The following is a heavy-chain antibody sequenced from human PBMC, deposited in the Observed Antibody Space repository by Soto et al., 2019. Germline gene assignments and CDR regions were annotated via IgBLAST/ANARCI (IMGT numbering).Heavy chain of an antibody. Sequence: GGSLRLSCAASGFTFSSYAMSWVRQAPGKGLEWVSAISGSGGSTYYADSVKGRFTISRDNSKNTLYLQMNSLRAEDTAVYYCAKGRAVAGINYGKDVWGQGTTVTVSS. V-gene: IGHV3-23*01. D-gene: IGHD6-19*01. CDR2: ISGSGGST. J-gene: IGHJ6*02. CDR3: AKGRAVAGINYGKDV. CDR1: GFTFSSYA.